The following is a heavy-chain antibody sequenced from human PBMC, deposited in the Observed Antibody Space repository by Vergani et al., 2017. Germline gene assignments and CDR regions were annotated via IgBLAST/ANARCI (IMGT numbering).Heavy chain of an antibody. V-gene: IGHV4-34*01. CDR1: GGSFTSYH. CDR2: IDHTGRP. D-gene: IGHD4-11*01. CDR3: ASVNTETNGHLYYYYYMDV. Sequence: QVQLQQWGGGLLKPSETLSLTCVVNGGSFTSYHWTWIRQSPGEGLEWVGDIDHTGRPDYNPSLKSRLTMSVDKSRNQFSLMLNSVTATDTAIYFCASVNTETNGHLYYYYYMDVWGQGTAVTVS. J-gene: IGHJ6*03.